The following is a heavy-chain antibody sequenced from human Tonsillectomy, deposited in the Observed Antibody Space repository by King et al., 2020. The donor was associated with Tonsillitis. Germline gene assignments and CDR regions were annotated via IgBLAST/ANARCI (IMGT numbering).Heavy chain of an antibody. V-gene: IGHV3-33*06. D-gene: IGHD6-19*01. CDR2: ILHDGSNK. J-gene: IGHJ6*02. CDR3: AKFLSSGWSYYCMDV. CDR1: GFTFSSYG. Sequence: QLVQSGGGVVQPGRSLRLSCAASGFTFSSYGMHWVRQAPGKGLEWVAVILHDGSNKKHVDSVKGRFTISRDNSKNTLYLQMNSLRAEDTAVYYCAKFLSSGWSYYCMDVWGQGTTVTVSS.